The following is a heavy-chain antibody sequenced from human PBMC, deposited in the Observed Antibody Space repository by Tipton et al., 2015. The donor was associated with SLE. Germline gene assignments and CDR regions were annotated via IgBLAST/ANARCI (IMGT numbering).Heavy chain of an antibody. V-gene: IGHV4-34*01. D-gene: IGHD2-2*01. CDR3: ARGGGVVPAVLAYGMDV. CDR2: INHSGST. Sequence: TLSLTCAVYGGSFSGYYWSWIRQPPGKGLEWIGEINHSGSTNYNPSLKSRVTISVDTSKNQFSLKLSSVTAADTDVYYCARGGGVVPAVLAYGMDVWGQGTTVTVSS. J-gene: IGHJ6*02. CDR1: GGSFSGYY.